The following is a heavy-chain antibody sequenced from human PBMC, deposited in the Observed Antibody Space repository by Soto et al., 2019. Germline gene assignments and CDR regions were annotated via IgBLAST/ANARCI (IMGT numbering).Heavy chain of an antibody. CDR3: AKDWGIPWNPFFDY. V-gene: IGHV3-30*18. J-gene: IGHJ4*02. CDR2: ISYDGSNK. CDR1: GFTFSSYG. D-gene: IGHD1-1*01. Sequence: GGSLRLSCAASGFTFSSYGMHWVRQAPGKGLEWVAVISYDGSNKYYADSVKGRFTISRDNSKNTLYLQMNSLRAEDTAVYYCAKDWGIPWNPFFDYWGQGTLVTVSS.